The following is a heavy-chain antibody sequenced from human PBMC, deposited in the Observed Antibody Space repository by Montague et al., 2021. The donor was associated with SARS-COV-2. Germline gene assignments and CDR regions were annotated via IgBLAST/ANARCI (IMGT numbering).Heavy chain of an antibody. V-gene: IGHV4-39*01. CDR1: GGSITSSNYY. CDR2: ISYSGST. D-gene: IGHD6-19*01. CDR3: ARVGSSGWYAPGYFAY. Sequence: SETLSLTCTVSGGSITSSNYYWGWIRQPPGKGLEWFGSISYSGSTYYNPSLKGRVTISVDTSKHQFSLRLSSVTAADTAVYYCARVGSSGWYAPGYFAYWGQGTLVTVSS. J-gene: IGHJ4*02.